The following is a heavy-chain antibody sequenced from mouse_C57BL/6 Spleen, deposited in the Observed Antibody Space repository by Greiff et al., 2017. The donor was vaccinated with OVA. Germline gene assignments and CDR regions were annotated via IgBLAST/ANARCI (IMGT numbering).Heavy chain of an antibody. CDR1: GYTFTSYW. J-gene: IGHJ4*01. D-gene: IGHD2-4*01. CDR3: VVYSFYDYDDGDY. Sequence: QVQLQQPGAELVKPGASVKLSCKASGYTFTSYWMHWVKQRPGQGLEWIGMIHPNSGSTNYNEKFKSKATLTVDKSSSTAYMQLSSLTSEDSAVYYCVVYSFYDYDDGDYWGQGTSVTVSS. CDR2: IHPNSGST. V-gene: IGHV1-64*01.